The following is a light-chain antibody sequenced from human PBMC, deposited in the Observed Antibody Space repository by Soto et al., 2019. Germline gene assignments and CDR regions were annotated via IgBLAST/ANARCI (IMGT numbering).Light chain of an antibody. CDR1: SSDVGGYNY. Sequence: QSALTQPASVSGSPGQSITISCTGTSSDVGGYNYVSWYQQHPGKAPKLMIYDVSNRTSGVSNRFSGSKSGNTASLTISGLQAEDEADYYCSSYTRSSPYVVFGGGTKLTVL. CDR3: SSYTRSSPYVV. CDR2: DVS. V-gene: IGLV2-14*01. J-gene: IGLJ2*01.